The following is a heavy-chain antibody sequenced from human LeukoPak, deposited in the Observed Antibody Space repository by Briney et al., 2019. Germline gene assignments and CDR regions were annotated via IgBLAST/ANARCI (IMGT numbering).Heavy chain of an antibody. D-gene: IGHD3-9*01. J-gene: IGHJ4*02. CDR3: AKWGDYDVLTGYYDPDY. V-gene: IGHV3-23*01. CDR2: ITGSGGGT. CDR1: GFTFSNYA. Sequence: GGSLRLSCAASGFTFSNYAMSCVRQAPGMGLEWVSAITGSGGGTYYADSVKGRFTISRDNSKNTLYLQMNSLRAEDTAVYYCAKWGDYDVLTGYYDPDYWGQGTLVTVSS.